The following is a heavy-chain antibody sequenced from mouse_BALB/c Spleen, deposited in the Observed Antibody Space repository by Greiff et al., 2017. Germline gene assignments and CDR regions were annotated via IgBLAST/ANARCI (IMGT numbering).Heavy chain of an antibody. D-gene: IGHD1-2*01. CDR2: ISSGGST. V-gene: IGHV5-6-5*01. CDR1: GFTFSSYA. Sequence: EVQLVESGGGLVKPGGSLKLSCAASGFTFSSYAMSWVRQTPETRLEWVASISSGGSTYYPDSVKGRFTISRDNARNILYLQMSSLRSEDTAMYYCAREGLRLDYFDYWGQGTTLTVSS. J-gene: IGHJ2*01. CDR3: AREGLRLDYFDY.